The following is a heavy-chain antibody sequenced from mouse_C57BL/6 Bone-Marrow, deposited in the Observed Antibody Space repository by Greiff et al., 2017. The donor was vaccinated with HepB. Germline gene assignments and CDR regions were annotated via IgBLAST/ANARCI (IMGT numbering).Heavy chain of an antibody. CDR1: GYTFTSYW. Sequence: QVQLQQPGAELVKPGASVKMSCKASGYTFTSYWITWVKQRPGQGLEWIGDIYPGSGSTNYTEKFKSKATLTVDTSSSTAYMQLSSLTSEDSAVYYCASGGYPYYAMDYWGQGTSVTVSS. CDR3: ASGGYPYYAMDY. V-gene: IGHV1-55*01. J-gene: IGHJ4*01. CDR2: IYPGSGST. D-gene: IGHD1-1*02.